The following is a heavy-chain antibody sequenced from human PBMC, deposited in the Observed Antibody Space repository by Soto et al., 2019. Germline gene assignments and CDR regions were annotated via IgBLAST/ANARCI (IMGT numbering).Heavy chain of an antibody. CDR2: IDWDDDK. Sequence: SGPTLVNPTQTLTLTCTFSGFSLSTRGMCVSWIRQPPGKALEWLARIDWDDDKYYTTSLKTRLTISKDTSKNQVVLTMTNMDPVDTATYYCARTYYYDSSDYWSSAFWGQGTLVTVSS. J-gene: IGHJ4*02. CDR3: ARTYYYDSSDYWSSAF. V-gene: IGHV2-70*11. CDR1: GFSLSTRGMC. D-gene: IGHD3-22*01.